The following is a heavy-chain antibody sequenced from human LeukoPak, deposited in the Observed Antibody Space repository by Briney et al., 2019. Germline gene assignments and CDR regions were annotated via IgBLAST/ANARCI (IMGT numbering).Heavy chain of an antibody. CDR3: AREMTYDSDSSGFV. CDR1: GFTFSTYW. Sequence: GGSLRLSCAASGFTFSTYWMSWFRQAPGKGLEWVSSITSSPTYIYYADSVKGRFTISRDNAKNSVYLQMNSLRVEDTAVYYCAREMTYDSDSSGFVWGQGTLVTVSS. D-gene: IGHD3-22*01. J-gene: IGHJ4*02. CDR2: ITSSPTYI. V-gene: IGHV3-21*01.